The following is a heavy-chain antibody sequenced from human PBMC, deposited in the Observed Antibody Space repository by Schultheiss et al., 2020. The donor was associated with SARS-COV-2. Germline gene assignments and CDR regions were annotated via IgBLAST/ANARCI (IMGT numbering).Heavy chain of an antibody. V-gene: IGHV4-4*07. J-gene: IGHJ6*02. CDR2: IYTSGST. D-gene: IGHD4-11*01. Sequence: SETLSLTCTVSGGSISSYYWSWIRQPAGKGLEWIGRIYTSGSTNYNPSLKSRVTMSVDTSKNQFSLKLSSVTAADTAVYYCARWGQGMTTEGLYYYYGMDVWGQGTTVTVSS. CDR1: GGSISSYY. CDR3: ARWGQGMTTEGLYYYYGMDV.